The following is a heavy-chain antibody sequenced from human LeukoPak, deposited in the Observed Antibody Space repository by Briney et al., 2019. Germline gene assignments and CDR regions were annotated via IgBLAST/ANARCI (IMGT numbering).Heavy chain of an antibody. CDR1: GYTFTSYG. CDR2: ISAYNGNT. J-gene: IGHJ4*02. CDR3: ARDLWQQQTPLFDY. Sequence: ASVKVSCKASGYTFTSYGISWVRQAPGQGLEWMGWISAYNGNTNYAQKLQGRVIMTTDTPTSTAYMELRNLRSDDTAVYYCARDLWQQQTPLFDYWGQGTLVTVSP. V-gene: IGHV1-18*01. D-gene: IGHD2-21*01.